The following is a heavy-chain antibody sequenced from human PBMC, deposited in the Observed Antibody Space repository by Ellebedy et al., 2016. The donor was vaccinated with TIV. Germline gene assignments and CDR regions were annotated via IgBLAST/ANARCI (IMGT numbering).Heavy chain of an antibody. CDR2: INVDGSQQ. Sequence: GESLKISCATSEFAFETDWMTWLRQAPGKGLEWVANINVDGSQQFYVDSVKGRFTVSRDSPKNTLYLQMNSLRAEDTAVYYCARATQWLTFDYWGQGILVTVSA. CDR3: ARATQWLTFDY. CDR1: EFAFETDW. D-gene: IGHD6-19*01. V-gene: IGHV3-7*03. J-gene: IGHJ4*02.